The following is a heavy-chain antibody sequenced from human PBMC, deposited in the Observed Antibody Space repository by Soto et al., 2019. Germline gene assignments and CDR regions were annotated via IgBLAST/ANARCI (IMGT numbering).Heavy chain of an antibody. V-gene: IGHV4-31*03. CDR3: ARDSPDYDILTGYYRSDYYGMDV. J-gene: IGHJ6*02. Sequence: QVQLQESGPGLVKPSQTLSLTCTVSGGSISSGGYYWSWIRQHPGKGLEWIGYIYYSGSTYYNPSLKSRVTISVDTSKSQFSLKLSSVTAADTAVYYCARDSPDYDILTGYYRSDYYGMDVWGQGTTVTVSS. CDR2: IYYSGST. D-gene: IGHD3-9*01. CDR1: GGSISSGGYY.